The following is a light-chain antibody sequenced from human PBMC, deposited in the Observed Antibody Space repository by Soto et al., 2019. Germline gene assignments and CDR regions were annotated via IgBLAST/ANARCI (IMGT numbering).Light chain of an antibody. V-gene: IGKV3-11*01. Sequence: DIVLTQSPANLSLSPGERATLSCRASQSVSSSLAWYQQKPGQAPRLLIYDASNRATGIPARFSGSGSGTDFTLTITSLAPEDSAVYYCQQRTNLRGNTFDQGTRLEIK. CDR3: QQRTNLRGNT. CDR2: DAS. CDR1: QSVSSS. J-gene: IGKJ5*01.